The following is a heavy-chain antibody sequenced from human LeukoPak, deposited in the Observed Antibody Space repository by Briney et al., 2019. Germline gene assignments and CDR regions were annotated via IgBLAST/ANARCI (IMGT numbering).Heavy chain of an antibody. V-gene: IGHV1-18*04. J-gene: IGHJ4*02. CDR1: GYSFTKYG. Sequence: ASVSVSYKASGYSFTKYGISWVRQAPGQGLEWMGWISAYDCDTNLAQNLQGRVTLTTDTSTSTAYMELRGLRSDDTAVYYCAREGMVRGVFFDYWGQGTLVTVSS. CDR2: ISAYDCDT. CDR3: AREGMVRGVFFDY. D-gene: IGHD3-10*01.